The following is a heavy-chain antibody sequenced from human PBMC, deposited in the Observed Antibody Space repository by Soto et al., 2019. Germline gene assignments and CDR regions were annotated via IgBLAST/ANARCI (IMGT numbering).Heavy chain of an antibody. CDR1: GFIFNNYA. J-gene: IGHJ3*02. Sequence: QVQLVESGGGVVQPGTSLRLSCAASGFIFNNYAMFWIRQAPGKGLEWVALISYDGSNAFYSDAVKGRFTVSRDKSKKTVFLQMNSLRSEDTAVYFCARALPLGDLFLFFDIWGQGTMVTVSS. V-gene: IGHV3-30-3*01. D-gene: IGHD3-16*01. CDR3: ARALPLGDLFLFFDI. CDR2: ISYDGSNA.